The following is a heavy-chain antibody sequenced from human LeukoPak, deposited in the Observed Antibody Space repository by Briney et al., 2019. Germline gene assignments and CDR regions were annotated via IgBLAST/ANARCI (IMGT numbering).Heavy chain of an antibody. J-gene: IGHJ3*02. D-gene: IGHD3-3*01. V-gene: IGHV3-9*01. CDR1: GFTFDDYA. CDR2: ISWNSGSI. Sequence: GGSLRLSCAASGFTFDDYAMHWVRQAPGKGLEWFSGISWNSGSIGYADSVKGRFTISRDNAKNSLYLQMNSLRAEDTALYYCAKDIGLAIFGVADAFDIWGQGTMVTVSS. CDR3: AKDIGLAIFGVADAFDI.